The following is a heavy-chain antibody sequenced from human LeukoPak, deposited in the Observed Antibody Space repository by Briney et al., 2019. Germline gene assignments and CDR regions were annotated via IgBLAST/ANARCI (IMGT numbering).Heavy chain of an antibody. CDR3: ARAKPKNMVRGLIMRRESRYYFDY. J-gene: IGHJ4*02. D-gene: IGHD3-10*01. Sequence: QPGGSLRLSCAASGFTFSNYAMRWVRQAPGKGLEWVSGISGSGDTTYYADSVKGRFTISRDNSKSTLYIQMNSLRAEDTAVYYCARAKPKNMVRGLIMRRESRYYFDYWGQGTLVTVSS. V-gene: IGHV3-23*01. CDR2: ISGSGDTT. CDR1: GFTFSNYA.